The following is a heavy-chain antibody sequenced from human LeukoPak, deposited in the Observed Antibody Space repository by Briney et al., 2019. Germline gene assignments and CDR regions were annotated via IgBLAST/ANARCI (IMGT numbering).Heavy chain of an antibody. CDR3: ARELLYYYGSGSYSYYYYYYGMDV. V-gene: IGHV3-23*01. Sequence: GGSLRLSCAASGFTFSSYAMSWVRQAPGKGLEWVSAISGSGGSTYYADSVKGRFTISRDNSKNTLYLQMNSLRAEDTAVYYCARELLYYYGSGSYSYYYYYYGMDVWGQGTTVTVSS. J-gene: IGHJ6*02. CDR1: GFTFSSYA. D-gene: IGHD3-10*01. CDR2: ISGSGGST.